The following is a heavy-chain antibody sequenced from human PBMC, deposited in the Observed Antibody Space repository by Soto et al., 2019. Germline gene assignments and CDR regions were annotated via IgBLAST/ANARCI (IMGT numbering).Heavy chain of an antibody. CDR1: GFTFSSYS. CDR2: ISSSSSYI. D-gene: IGHD2-15*01. J-gene: IGHJ6*02. Sequence: EVQLVESGGGLVKPGGSLRLSCAASGFTFSSYSMNWVRQAPGKGLEGVSSISSSSSYIYYADSVKGRFTISRDNAKNSLYLQMNSLRAEDTAVYYCARELVVVAATPVSPYYYYGMDVRGQGTTVTVSS. V-gene: IGHV3-21*01. CDR3: ARELVVVAATPVSPYYYYGMDV.